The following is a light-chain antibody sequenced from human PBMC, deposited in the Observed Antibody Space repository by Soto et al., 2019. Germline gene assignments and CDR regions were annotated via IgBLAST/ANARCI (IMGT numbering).Light chain of an antibody. CDR3: QQSYSNPRT. CDR2: AAS. J-gene: IGKJ1*01. CDR1: QSISSH. Sequence: DIQMTHSPSSLSASVGDRVTITCRASQSISSHLNGYQQKPGKPPKLLIFAASSLQSGVPSTFSGSGSGTDFPLTITSLQPDDFAISYCQQSYSNPRTFGQGT. V-gene: IGKV1-39*01.